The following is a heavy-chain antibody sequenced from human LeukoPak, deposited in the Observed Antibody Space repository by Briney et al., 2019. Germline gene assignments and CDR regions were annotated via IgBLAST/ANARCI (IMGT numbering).Heavy chain of an antibody. J-gene: IGHJ4*02. Sequence: GGSLRLSCAASGFTFSSYSMNWVRQASGKGLEWVSSISSSSSYIYYADSVKGRFTISRDNAKNSLYLQMNSLRAEDTAVYYCARSPKKEWLVRRYFDYWGQGTLVTVSS. CDR2: ISSSSSYI. CDR3: ARSPKKEWLVRRYFDY. V-gene: IGHV3-21*01. D-gene: IGHD6-19*01. CDR1: GFTFSSYS.